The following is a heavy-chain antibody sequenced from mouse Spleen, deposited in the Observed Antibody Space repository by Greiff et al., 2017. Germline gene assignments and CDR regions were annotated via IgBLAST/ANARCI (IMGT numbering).Heavy chain of an antibody. CDR2: INPSSGYT. D-gene: IGHD2-5*01. Sequence: QVQLKESGAELARPGASVKMSCKASGYTFTSYTMHWVKQRPGQGLEWIGYINPSSGYTKYNQKFKDKATLTADKSSSTAYMQLSSLTSEDSAVYYCARSEGYSNLFAYWGQGTLVTVSA. V-gene: IGHV1-4*01. J-gene: IGHJ3*01. CDR3: ARSEGYSNLFAY. CDR1: GYTFTSYT.